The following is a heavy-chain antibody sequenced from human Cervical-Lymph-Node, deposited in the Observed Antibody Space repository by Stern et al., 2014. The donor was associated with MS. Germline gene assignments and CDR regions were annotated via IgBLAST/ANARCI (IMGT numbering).Heavy chain of an antibody. CDR3: AKDRGVAGTAGEADQ. CDR1: GFMFTDDV. D-gene: IGHD6-19*01. J-gene: IGHJ4*02. Sequence: QVQLVESGGGVVQPGKSLRLSCAASGFMFTDDVLHWVRQPPGKGLERVSVISKDGSNQPYGDSVKGRFTVSRDNAKNTLYLDMNSLRADDTATYYCAKDRGVAGTAGEADQWGQGTLVTVSS. CDR2: ISKDGSNQ. V-gene: IGHV3-30*18.